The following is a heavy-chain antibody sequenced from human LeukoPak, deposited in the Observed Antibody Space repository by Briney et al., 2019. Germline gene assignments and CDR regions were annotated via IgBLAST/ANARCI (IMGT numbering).Heavy chain of an antibody. CDR3: ARDLREHGVFDI. CDR1: GFTFSSYS. J-gene: IGHJ3*02. Sequence: GGSLRLSCAASGFTFSSYSMNWVRQAPGKGLEWVSSISSSSSYIYYADSVKGRFTISRDNAKNSLYLQMNSLRAEDTAVYYCARDLREHGVFDIWGQGTRVTVSS. D-gene: IGHD1-26*01. CDR2: ISSSSSYI. V-gene: IGHV3-21*04.